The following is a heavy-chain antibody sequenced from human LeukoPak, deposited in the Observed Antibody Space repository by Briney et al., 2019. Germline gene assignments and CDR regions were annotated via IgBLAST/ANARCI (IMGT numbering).Heavy chain of an antibody. CDR1: GFTFSDYY. D-gene: IGHD4-17*01. V-gene: IGHV3-11*06. CDR3: ARDRDGDLYFDY. CDR2: ISSSSSYT. Sequence: GGSLRLSCAASGFTFSDYYMRWIRQAPGKGLEWVSYISSSSSYTNYADSVKGRFTISRENAKNSLYLQMNSLRAEDTAVYYCARDRDGDLYFDYWGQGTLVTVSS. J-gene: IGHJ4*02.